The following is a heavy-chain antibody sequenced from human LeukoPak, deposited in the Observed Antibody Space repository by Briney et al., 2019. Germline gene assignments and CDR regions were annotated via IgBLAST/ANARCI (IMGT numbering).Heavy chain of an antibody. CDR1: GFSFSTYS. V-gene: IGHV3-48*01. CDR3: ARDALNMVLEGL. J-gene: IGHJ4*02. D-gene: IGHD4/OR15-4a*01. CDR2: ISSSSSTI. Sequence: PGGSLRLSCEASGFSFSTYSMNWVRQAPGKGLEWLSFISSSSSTIHYADSVKGRFTISRDNAKNSLYLQMNSLRAEDTAVYYCARDALNMVLEGLWGQGTLVTVSS.